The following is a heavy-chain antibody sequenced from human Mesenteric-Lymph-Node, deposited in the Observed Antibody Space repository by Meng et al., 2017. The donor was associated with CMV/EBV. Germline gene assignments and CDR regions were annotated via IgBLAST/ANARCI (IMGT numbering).Heavy chain of an antibody. D-gene: IGHD6-6*01. J-gene: IGHJ1*01. Sequence: GESLKISCAASGFIFSNYGMHWVRQAPGKGPEWVAFIRFDGSDKNYVDSVQGRFTISRDNSKNMLYLQLTSLKADDTAVYYCKRNLYSSSSSFQHWGQGTLVTVSS. V-gene: IGHV3-30*02. CDR1: GFIFSNYG. CDR2: IRFDGSDK. CDR3: KRNLYSSSSSFQH.